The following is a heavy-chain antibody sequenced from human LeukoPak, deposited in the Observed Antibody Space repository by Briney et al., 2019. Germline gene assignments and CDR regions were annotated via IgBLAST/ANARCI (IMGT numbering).Heavy chain of an antibody. CDR1: GGSISSYC. CDR3: ARVEAIFGVMPPYYYYMDV. CDR2: IYYSGST. Sequence: SETLSLTCTVSGGSISSYCWSWVRQPPGQGLEWIGYIYYSGSTNYNPSLKSRVTISVDTSKNQFSLKLSSVTAADPAVYYCARVEAIFGVMPPYYYYMDVWGKGTTVTVSS. V-gene: IGHV4-59*01. D-gene: IGHD3-3*01. J-gene: IGHJ6*03.